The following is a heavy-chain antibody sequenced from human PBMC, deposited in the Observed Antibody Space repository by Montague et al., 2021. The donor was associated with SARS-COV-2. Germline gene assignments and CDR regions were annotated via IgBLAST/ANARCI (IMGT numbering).Heavy chain of an antibody. CDR2: INWNGDST. D-gene: IGHD3-10*01. CDR3: ARGVLYGSGSYEWFDP. Sequence: RLSCAASGFTFDDYGMSWVRQAPGKGLQWVSGINWNGDSTTYAXSVKGRFTISRDNAKNSLYLQMNSLRAEDTALYHCARGVLYGSGSYEWFDPWGQGTLVTVSS. J-gene: IGHJ5*02. CDR1: GFTFDDYG. V-gene: IGHV3-20*01.